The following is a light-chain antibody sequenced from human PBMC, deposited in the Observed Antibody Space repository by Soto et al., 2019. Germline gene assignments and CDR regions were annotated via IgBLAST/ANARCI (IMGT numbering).Light chain of an antibody. CDR2: GAS. Sequence: ESGLTQSPGTVSLGSGGRSTLAGTPRQSLNNLFLAWYQRKPGPAPRLLIHGASTRATGIPDRFSGSGSGTDFTLTISGLEPEDFALDSCEEYDSSAATFGPGTKVDIK. CDR3: EEYDSSAAT. J-gene: IGKJ1*01. V-gene: IGKV3-20*01. CDR1: QSLNNLF.